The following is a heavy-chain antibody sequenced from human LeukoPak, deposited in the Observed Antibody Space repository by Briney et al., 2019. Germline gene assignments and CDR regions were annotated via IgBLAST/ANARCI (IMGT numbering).Heavy chain of an antibody. J-gene: IGHJ4*02. CDR3: ATSSPQRGYCSGGSCPFDY. V-gene: IGHV1-18*01. Sequence: GASVKVSCKASGYTFTSYGISWVRQAPGQGLEWMGWISAYNGNTNYAQKLQGRVTMTTDTSTSTAYMELRSLRSDDTAVYYCATSSPQRGYCSGGSCPFDYWGQGTLVTVSS. CDR1: GYTFTSYG. D-gene: IGHD2-15*01. CDR2: ISAYNGNT.